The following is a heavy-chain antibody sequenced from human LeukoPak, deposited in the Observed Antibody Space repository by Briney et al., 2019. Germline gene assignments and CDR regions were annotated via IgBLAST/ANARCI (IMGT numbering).Heavy chain of an antibody. CDR2: IYTSGST. CDR3: ARGYSYGLIRWFDP. Sequence: SETLSLTCTVSGGSISSYYWSWIRQPAGKGLEWIGRIYTSGSTNYNPSLKSRVTMSVDTSKNQFSLKLSSVTAADTAVYYCARGYSYGLIRWFDPWGQGTLVTVSS. V-gene: IGHV4-4*07. CDR1: GGSISSYY. D-gene: IGHD5-18*01. J-gene: IGHJ5*02.